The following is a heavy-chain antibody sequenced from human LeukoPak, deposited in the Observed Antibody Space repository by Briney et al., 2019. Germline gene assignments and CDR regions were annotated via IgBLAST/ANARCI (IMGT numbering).Heavy chain of an antibody. CDR2: IIPIFGTA. D-gene: IGHD6-13*01. V-gene: IGHV1-69*13. J-gene: IGHJ4*02. CDR3: ARLPYSNDRLYYFDY. Sequence: GASVKVSCTASGGTFSSYAISWVRQAPGQGLEWMGGIIPIFGTANYAQKFQGRVTITADESTSTAYMELSSLRSEDTAVYYCARLPYSNDRLYYFDYWGQGTLGTLSP. CDR1: GGTFSSYA.